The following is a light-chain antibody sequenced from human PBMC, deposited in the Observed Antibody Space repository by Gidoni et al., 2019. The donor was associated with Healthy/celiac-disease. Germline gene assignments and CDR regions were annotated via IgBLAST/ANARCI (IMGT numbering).Light chain of an antibody. J-gene: IGLJ3*02. CDR2: RNN. V-gene: IGLV1-47*01. Sequence: PAQRVTIPSSGSSSNSGLTNVYWYQQHQGTAPKLLIYRNNQRPSGVPDRFSGSKSGTSASLALSGLRCEDEADDYDAAWYYNVSGLVFGGGTKLTVL. CDR1: SSNSGLTN. CDR3: AAWYYNVSGLV.